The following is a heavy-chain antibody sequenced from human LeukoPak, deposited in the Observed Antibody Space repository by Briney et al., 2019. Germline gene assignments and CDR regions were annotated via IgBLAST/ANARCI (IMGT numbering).Heavy chain of an antibody. CDR3: ARSNFGGNVHFDY. V-gene: IGHV1-8*02. Sequence: GASVKVSCKASGYSFTSYDINWVRQATGQGLEWIGWMNPYSGDADYTQKFKGRVTFTRDTSTRTAYMEVNSLGSEDTAVYYCARSNFGGNVHFDYWGQGTLVTVSS. CDR2: MNPYSGDA. D-gene: IGHD4-23*01. CDR1: GYSFTSYD. J-gene: IGHJ4*02.